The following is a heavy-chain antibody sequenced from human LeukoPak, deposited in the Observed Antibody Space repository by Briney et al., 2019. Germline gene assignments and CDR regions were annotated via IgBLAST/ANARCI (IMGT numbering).Heavy chain of an antibody. CDR1: GYTFTSYG. CDR2: ISAYNGNT. D-gene: IGHD1-26*01. J-gene: IGHJ4*02. V-gene: IGHV1-18*01. CDR3: ARGSFRNREHAWY. Sequence: ASVKVSCKASGYTFTSYGISWVRQAPGQGLEWMGWISAYNGNTNYAQKLQGRVTMTTDTSTSPTYMELRSLRCDDTAVYYCARGSFRNREHAWYWGKGTLVTVSS.